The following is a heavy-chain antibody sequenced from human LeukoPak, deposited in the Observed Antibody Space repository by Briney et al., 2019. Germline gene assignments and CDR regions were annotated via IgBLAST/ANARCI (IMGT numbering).Heavy chain of an antibody. CDR1: GGSFSGYY. V-gene: IGHV4-34*01. CDR3: ARGYSKGGSYSHKQFYY. D-gene: IGHD1-26*01. CDR2: INHSGST. Sequence: SETLSLNCAVYGGSFSGYYWSWIRQPPGKGLEWIVEINHSGSTNYNPSLKSRVTISVDTSKNQYSLKLSSVTAADTAVYYCARGYSKGGSYSHKQFYYWGQGTLVTVSS. J-gene: IGHJ4*02.